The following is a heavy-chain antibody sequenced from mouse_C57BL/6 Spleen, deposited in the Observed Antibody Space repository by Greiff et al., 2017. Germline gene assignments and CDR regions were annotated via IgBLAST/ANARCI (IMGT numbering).Heavy chain of an antibody. Sequence: EVQLQQSGPVLVKPGASVKMSCKASGYTFTDYYMNWVKQSHGKGLEWIGVINPYNGGTSYNQKFKGKATLTVDKSSSTAYMELNSLPSEDSAVYYCARGTTVVADFDYWGQGTTLTVSS. CDR3: ARGTTVVADFDY. V-gene: IGHV1-19*01. CDR1: GYTFTDYY. D-gene: IGHD1-1*01. J-gene: IGHJ2*01. CDR2: INPYNGGT.